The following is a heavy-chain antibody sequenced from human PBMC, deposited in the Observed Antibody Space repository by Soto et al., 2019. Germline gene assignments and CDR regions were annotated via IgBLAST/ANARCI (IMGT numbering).Heavy chain of an antibody. CDR2: SNWKSDI. V-gene: IGHV3-9*01. Sequence: PGGSLRLSCAVSGFTFDDNAIHWVRQAPEKGLEWVSGSNWKSDIGYADSVKGRFTIFRDNAENSLQLQMNRLRAEDTALYCLGHAQDRGGRTTLIYWGQGTQVTVSS. CDR3: GHAQDRGGRTTLIY. J-gene: IGHJ4*02. CDR1: GFTFDDNA. D-gene: IGHD3-16*01.